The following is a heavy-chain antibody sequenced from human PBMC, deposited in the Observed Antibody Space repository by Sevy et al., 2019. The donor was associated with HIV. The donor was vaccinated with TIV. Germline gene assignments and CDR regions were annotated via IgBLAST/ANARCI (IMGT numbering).Heavy chain of an antibody. CDR1: GFTFGDYA. D-gene: IGHD3-22*01. Sequence: GGSLRLSCTASGFTFGDYAMSWFRQAPGKGLEWVGFIRSKAYGGTTEYAASVKGRFTISRDDSKSIAYMQMNSLKTEDTAVYYCTRIIIMIVVVIDAFDIWGQGTMVTVSS. J-gene: IGHJ3*02. CDR2: IRSKAYGGTT. V-gene: IGHV3-49*03. CDR3: TRIIIMIVVVIDAFDI.